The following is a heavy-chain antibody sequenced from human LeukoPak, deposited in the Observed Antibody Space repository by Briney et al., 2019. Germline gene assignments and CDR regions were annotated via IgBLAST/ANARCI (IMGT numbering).Heavy chain of an antibody. J-gene: IGHJ6*03. Sequence: GGSLRLSCAASGFIFDDYAMHWVRQAPGKGLEWVALIVWDGESTYYAASVRGRFIISRDNSDNSLYLQMNILKAEDTAIYYCAKDGSRGYSSTGYYMDAWGKGTTVIVSS. CDR3: AKDGSRGYSSTGYYMDA. D-gene: IGHD6-19*01. V-gene: IGHV3-43D*04. CDR1: GFIFDDYA. CDR2: IVWDGEST.